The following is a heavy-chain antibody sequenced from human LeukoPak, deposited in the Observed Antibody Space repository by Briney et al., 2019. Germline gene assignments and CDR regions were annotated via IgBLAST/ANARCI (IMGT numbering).Heavy chain of an antibody. CDR3: ASWRGWYVLVSRKYFQH. CDR2: INHSGST. Sequence: SETLSLTCAVCGGSFSGYYWSWIRQPPGKGLEWIGEINHSGSTNYNPSLKSRVTISVDTSKNQFSLKLSSVTAADTAVYYCASWRGWYVLVSRKYFQHWGQGTLVTVSS. CDR1: GGSFSGYY. D-gene: IGHD6-19*01. V-gene: IGHV4-34*01. J-gene: IGHJ1*01.